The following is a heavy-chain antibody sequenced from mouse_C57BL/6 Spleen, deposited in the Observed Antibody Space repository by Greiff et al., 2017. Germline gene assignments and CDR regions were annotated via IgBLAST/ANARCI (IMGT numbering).Heavy chain of an antibody. Sequence: QVQLKESGAELVRPGASVTLSCKASGYTFTDYEMHWVKQTPVHGLEWIGAIDPETGVTAYNQKFKGKAILTADKSSSTAYMELRSLTSEDSAVYYCTRRGYYGSSYWYFDVWGTGTTVTVSS. D-gene: IGHD1-1*01. CDR1: GYTFTDYE. CDR2: IDPETGVT. CDR3: TRRGYYGSSYWYFDV. V-gene: IGHV1-15*01. J-gene: IGHJ1*03.